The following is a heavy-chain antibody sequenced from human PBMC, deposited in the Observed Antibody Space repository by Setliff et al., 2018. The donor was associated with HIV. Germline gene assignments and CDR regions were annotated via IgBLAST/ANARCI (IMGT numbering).Heavy chain of an antibody. D-gene: IGHD6-13*01. Sequence: GGSLRLSCAASGFTFSSYSMNWVRQAPGKGLEWVSSISSSSAYIYYADSVEGRFTISRDNANNSLYLQVNSLRAEDTAVYYCARDVGRIQVWYSSSQRFDWWGQGTLVTVSS. CDR2: ISSSSAYI. V-gene: IGHV3-21*01. CDR3: ARDVGRIQVWYSSSQRFDW. J-gene: IGHJ5*01. CDR1: GFTFSSYS.